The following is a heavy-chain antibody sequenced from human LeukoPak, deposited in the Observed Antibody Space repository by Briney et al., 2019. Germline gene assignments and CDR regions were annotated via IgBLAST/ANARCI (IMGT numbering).Heavy chain of an antibody. CDR2: ISAYNGNT. D-gene: IGHD3-22*01. Sequence: ASVKVSCKASGGTFSSYAISWVRQAPGQGLEWMGWISAYNGNTDYAQKLQGRVTMTTDTSTSTAYMELRSLRSDDTAVYYCASAPSSGYPYYFDYWGQGTLVTVSS. V-gene: IGHV1-18*01. CDR1: GGTFSSYA. CDR3: ASAPSSGYPYYFDY. J-gene: IGHJ4*02.